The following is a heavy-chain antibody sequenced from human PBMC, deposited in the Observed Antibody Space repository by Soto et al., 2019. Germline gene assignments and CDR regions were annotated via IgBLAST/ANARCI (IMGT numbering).Heavy chain of an antibody. Sequence: SETLSLTCAVYGGYFSGYYWNWIRQPPGKGLEWIGEMNHSGSTNYNPSLKSRVTISVDTSKNQFSLKLSSVTAADKAVYYCARDLAARRYYYYGMDVWGQGTTVTVSS. D-gene: IGHD6-6*01. V-gene: IGHV4-34*01. J-gene: IGHJ6*02. CDR2: MNHSGST. CDR1: GGYFSGYY. CDR3: ARDLAARRYYYYGMDV.